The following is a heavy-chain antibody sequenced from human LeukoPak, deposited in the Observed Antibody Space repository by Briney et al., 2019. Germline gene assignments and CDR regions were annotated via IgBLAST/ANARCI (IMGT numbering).Heavy chain of an antibody. V-gene: IGHV3-30*04. J-gene: IGHJ4*02. CDR1: GFSFSDHP. CDR3: ARQMTSTRLFDS. Sequence: GRSLRLSCVASGFSFSDHPFHWVRQSPDKGLEWVALIGSDGTKKYYADSVQGRFTVSRENSKNTLFLQMNTLRADDTAVYFCARQMTSTRLFDSWGQGTLVPVSS. D-gene: IGHD5/OR15-5a*01. CDR2: IGSDGTKK.